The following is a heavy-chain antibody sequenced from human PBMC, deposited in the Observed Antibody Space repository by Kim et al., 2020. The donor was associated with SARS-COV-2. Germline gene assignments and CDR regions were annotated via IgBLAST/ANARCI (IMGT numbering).Heavy chain of an antibody. CDR3: ATSPLWFGDPGAFDI. CDR1: GGSISSYY. D-gene: IGHD3-10*01. J-gene: IGHJ3*02. Sequence: SETLSLTCTVSGGSISSYYWSWIRQPPGKGLEWIGYIYYSGSTNYNPSLKSRVTISVDTSKNQFSLKLSSVTAADTAVYYCATSPLWFGDPGAFDIWGQGTMVTVSS. V-gene: IGHV4-59*01. CDR2: IYYSGST.